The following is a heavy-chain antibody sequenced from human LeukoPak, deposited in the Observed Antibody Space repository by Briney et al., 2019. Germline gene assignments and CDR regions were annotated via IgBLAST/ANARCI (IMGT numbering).Heavy chain of an antibody. Sequence: SETLSPTCTVSGGSISSSSYYWGWIRQPPGKGLEWIGSIYYSGSTYYNPSLKSRVTISVDTSKNQFSLKLSSVTAADTAVYYCARLLYSSSWYWDYFDYWGQGTLVTVSS. CDR1: GGSISSSSYY. CDR3: ARLLYSSSWYWDYFDY. J-gene: IGHJ4*02. V-gene: IGHV4-39*01. CDR2: IYYSGST. D-gene: IGHD6-13*01.